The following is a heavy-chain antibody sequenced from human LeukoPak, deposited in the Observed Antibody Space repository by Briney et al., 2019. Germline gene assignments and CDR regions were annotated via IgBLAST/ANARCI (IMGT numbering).Heavy chain of an antibody. D-gene: IGHD2-2*02. V-gene: IGHV5-51*01. CDR1: GYSFTSYW. J-gene: IGHJ6*03. Sequence: GESLKISCKGSGYSFTSYWIGWVRQMPGKGLEWMGIIYPGDSDTRYSPSFQGQVTISADKSISTAYLQWSSLKASDTAMYYCARLRYCSSTSCYRDPYYYYYMDVWGKGTTVTVSS. CDR3: ARLRYCSSTSCYRDPYYYYYMDV. CDR2: IYPGDSDT.